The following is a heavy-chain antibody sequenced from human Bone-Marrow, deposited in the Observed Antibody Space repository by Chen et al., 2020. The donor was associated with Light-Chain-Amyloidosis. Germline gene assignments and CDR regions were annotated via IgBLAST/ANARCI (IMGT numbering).Heavy chain of an antibody. CDR2: IKSKTDGGTI. CDR1: GFTLSNAW. V-gene: IGHV3-15*01. Sequence: EVQVVESGGGLVKPGGSLRLSCAASGFTLSNAWMSWVRQAPGKGLEWVGRIKSKTDGGTIDYAAPVKGRFTISGDDSKNQLDLQMDSLKSEDTAVYYCTVTTVSEDYHGYWGQGALVTVSS. D-gene: IGHD4-17*01. CDR3: TVTTVSEDYHGY. J-gene: IGHJ4*02.